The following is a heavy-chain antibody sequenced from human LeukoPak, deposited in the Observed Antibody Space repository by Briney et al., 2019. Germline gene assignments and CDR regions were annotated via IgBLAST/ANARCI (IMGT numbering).Heavy chain of an antibody. V-gene: IGHV3-23*01. CDR1: GFTFSSHA. Sequence: GGSLRLSCAPSGFTFSSHAMSWVRQAPGKGLEWVSGISGNGTNTYYADSVKGRFTISRDNSKNTLYLQMNSLRAEDTAVYYCARSTYSSGWRDYWGQGTLLTVSS. CDR3: ARSTYSSGWRDY. J-gene: IGHJ4*02. D-gene: IGHD6-19*01. CDR2: ISGNGTNT.